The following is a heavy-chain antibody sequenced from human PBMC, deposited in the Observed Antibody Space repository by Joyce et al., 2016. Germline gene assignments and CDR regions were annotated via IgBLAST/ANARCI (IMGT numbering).Heavy chain of an antibody. Sequence: EVQLVESGGGLVQPGGSLRLSCAASGFTFNTYSMTWVRQAPGKGLEWVTYISRSSNTIDYQDSVKGRFTISRDNAKNSLYLQMNSLRAEDTAVYFCARATSYYFYYYMDVWGKGTTVTVSS. V-gene: IGHV3-48*01. CDR3: ARATSYYFYYYMDV. CDR2: ISRSSNTI. J-gene: IGHJ6*03. CDR1: GFTFNTYS.